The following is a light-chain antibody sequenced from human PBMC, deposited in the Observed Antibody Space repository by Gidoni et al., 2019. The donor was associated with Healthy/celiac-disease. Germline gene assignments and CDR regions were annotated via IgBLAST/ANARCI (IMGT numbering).Light chain of an antibody. Sequence: SLGERATINCKSSQSVLYSSNNKNYLAWYQQKPGQPPKLLIYGASTRETGVPDRFSGSGSGTDFTLTISSLQAEDVAVYYCQQYYSTPPTFGPGTKVDIK. V-gene: IGKV4-1*01. CDR2: GAS. J-gene: IGKJ3*01. CDR1: QSVLYSSNNKNY. CDR3: QQYYSTPPT.